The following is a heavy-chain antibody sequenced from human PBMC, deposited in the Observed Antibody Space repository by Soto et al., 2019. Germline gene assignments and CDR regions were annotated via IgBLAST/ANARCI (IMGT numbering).Heavy chain of an antibody. D-gene: IGHD3-10*01. CDR3: ARVSGRGYPNLGMDY. CDR2: INHSGST. CDR1: GGSFSGYY. J-gene: IGHJ4*02. Sequence: SETLSLTCAVYGGSFSGYYWSWIRQPPGKGLEWIGEINHSGSTNYNPSLKSRVTISVDTSKNQFSLKLSSVTAADTAVYYCARVSGRGYPNLGMDYWGQGTLVTVSS. V-gene: IGHV4-34*01.